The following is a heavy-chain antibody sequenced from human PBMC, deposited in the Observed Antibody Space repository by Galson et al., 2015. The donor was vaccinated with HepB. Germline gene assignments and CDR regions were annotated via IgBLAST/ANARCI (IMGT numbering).Heavy chain of an antibody. J-gene: IGHJ4*02. CDR2: IKQDGSEK. CDR1: GFSFSNYW. Sequence: SLRLSCAASGFSFSNYWMSWARQAPGKGLEWVANIKQDGSEKYYVDSVKGRFTISRDNAKNSLYLQMNSLRAEDTAVYYCARDRCTSTSCFFDYWGQGTLVTVSS. CDR3: ARDRCTSTSCFFDY. D-gene: IGHD2-2*01. V-gene: IGHV3-7*03.